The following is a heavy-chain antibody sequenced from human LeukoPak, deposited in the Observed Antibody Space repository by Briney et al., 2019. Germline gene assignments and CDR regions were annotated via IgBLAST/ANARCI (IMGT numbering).Heavy chain of an antibody. V-gene: IGHV1-18*01. J-gene: IGHJ5*02. CDR3: ARITYDFWSGYYMPDDP. CDR1: GYTFTNYG. CDR2: ISIYNGNT. Sequence: ASVRVSCKASGYTFTNYGISWVRQAPGQGLEWMGWISIYNGNTDYAQKLRGRVTMTTDTSTSTAYMELRSLRSDDTAVYYCARITYDFWSGYYMPDDPWGQGTLVTVSS. D-gene: IGHD3-3*01.